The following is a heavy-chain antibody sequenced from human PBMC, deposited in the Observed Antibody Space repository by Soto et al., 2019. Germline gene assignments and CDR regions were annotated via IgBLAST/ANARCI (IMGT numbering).Heavy chain of an antibody. D-gene: IGHD4-4*01. CDR1: GFTFSNFG. V-gene: IGHV3-33*01. CDR2: IWYDGSSK. Sequence: HPGGSLRLSCEASGFTFSNFGMHWVRQAPGKGLKWVARIWYDGSSKYYVDSVKGRFTISRDNSKETVYLQMNSLRAEDTGVYYCAREIDSNYGGMDVWGQGTTVTVSS. J-gene: IGHJ6*02. CDR3: AREIDSNYGGMDV.